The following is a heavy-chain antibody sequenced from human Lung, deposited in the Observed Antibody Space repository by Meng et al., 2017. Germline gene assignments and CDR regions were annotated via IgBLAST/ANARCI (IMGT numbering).Heavy chain of an antibody. Sequence: QLQLQESGPGLVKPSETLSLTCPVSGGSISSSSNYWDWIRQPPGKRLEWIGSIYYSGATYYNPSLKSRVTMSVDTSKNQLSLRLSSVTAADTAVFYCARRVHDGRHYHYFDYWGQGALVTVSS. CDR2: IYYSGAT. J-gene: IGHJ4*02. CDR3: ARRVHDGRHYHYFDY. V-gene: IGHV4-39*01. D-gene: IGHD3-16*01. CDR1: GGSISSSSNY.